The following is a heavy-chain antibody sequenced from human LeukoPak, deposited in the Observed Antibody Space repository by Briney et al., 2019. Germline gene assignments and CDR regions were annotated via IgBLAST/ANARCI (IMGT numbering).Heavy chain of an antibody. Sequence: GGSLRLSCAASGFSVSSNFMSWVRQAPRKGLEWVSVIFSGGSTYYADSVKGRFTISRDNSKNTLYLQMNSLRPDDTAVYYCAKGGSTYAYDAFDIWGQGAMVTVSS. CDR3: AKGGSTYAYDAFDI. D-gene: IGHD5-18*01. CDR2: IFSGGST. J-gene: IGHJ3*02. CDR1: GFSVSSNF. V-gene: IGHV3-66*02.